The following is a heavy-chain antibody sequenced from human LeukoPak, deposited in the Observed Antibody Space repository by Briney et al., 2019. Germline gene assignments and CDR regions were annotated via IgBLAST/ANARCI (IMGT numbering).Heavy chain of an antibody. Sequence: PSETLSLTCTVSGGSISSYYWSWIRQPPGKGLEWIGYIYYSGSTNYNPSLKSRVTISVDTSKNQFSLKLSSVTAADTAVYYCARSPIVVVTAIRGLYFDYWGQGTLVTVSS. J-gene: IGHJ4*02. D-gene: IGHD2-21*02. CDR3: ARSPIVVVTAIRGLYFDY. CDR2: IYYSGST. V-gene: IGHV4-59*01. CDR1: GGSISSYY.